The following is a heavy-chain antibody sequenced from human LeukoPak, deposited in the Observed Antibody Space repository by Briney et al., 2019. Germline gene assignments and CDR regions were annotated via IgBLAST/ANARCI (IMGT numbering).Heavy chain of an antibody. CDR2: IYYSGST. J-gene: IGHJ3*02. D-gene: IGHD3-22*01. Sequence: SETLSLTCTVSGGSISSYYWSWIRQPPGKGLEWIGYIYYSGSTNYNPSLKSRVTISVDTSKNQFPLKLSSVTAADTAVYYCARGTNYYDSSGYYYKDAFDIWGQGTMVTVSS. V-gene: IGHV4-59*01. CDR3: ARGTNYYDSSGYYYKDAFDI. CDR1: GGSISSYY.